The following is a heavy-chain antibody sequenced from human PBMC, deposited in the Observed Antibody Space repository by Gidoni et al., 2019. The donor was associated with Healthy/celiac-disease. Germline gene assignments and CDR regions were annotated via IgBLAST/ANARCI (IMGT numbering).Heavy chain of an antibody. CDR3: TRQDIVVGTEMDV. V-gene: IGHV3-73*01. J-gene: IGHJ6*02. D-gene: IGHD2-15*01. CDR2: IRSKANSYAT. Sequence: EVQLVESGGGLVQPGGSLTLSCAASGFTFSGSAMHWVRQASGKGLEWVGRIRSKANSYATAYAASVKGRFTISRDDSKNTAYLQMNSLKTEDTAVYYCTRQDIVVGTEMDVWGQGTTVTVSS. CDR1: GFTFSGSA.